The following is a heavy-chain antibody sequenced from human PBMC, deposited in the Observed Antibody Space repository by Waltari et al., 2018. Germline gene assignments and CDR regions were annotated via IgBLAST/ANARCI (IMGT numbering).Heavy chain of an antibody. CDR3: ARSPLYYDFWSGYYPVGYFDY. CDR2: ISAYNGNT. J-gene: IGHJ4*02. D-gene: IGHD3-3*01. CDR1: GYTFTSYG. V-gene: IGHV1-18*01. Sequence: QVQLVQSGAEVKKPGASVKVSCKASGYTFTSYGISWVRQAPGQGLEGMGWISAYNGNTNYAQKLQGRVTMTTDTSTSTAYMELRSLRSDDTAVYYCARSPLYYDFWSGYYPVGYFDYWGQGTLVTVSS.